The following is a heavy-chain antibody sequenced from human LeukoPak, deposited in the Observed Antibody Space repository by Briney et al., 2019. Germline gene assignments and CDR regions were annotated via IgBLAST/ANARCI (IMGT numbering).Heavy chain of an antibody. D-gene: IGHD5-12*01. CDR2: INPNSGGT. CDR3: ATTPYRYSGYDVGSFDY. Sequence: ASVTVSCKASGYTFTVYYMHWVRQAPGQGLEWMGWINPNSGGTNYAQKFQDRVTMTRDTSIRTAYMELSRLRSDDTAVYYCATTPYRYSGYDVGSFDYWGQGTLVTVSS. V-gene: IGHV1-2*02. CDR1: GYTFTVYY. J-gene: IGHJ4*02.